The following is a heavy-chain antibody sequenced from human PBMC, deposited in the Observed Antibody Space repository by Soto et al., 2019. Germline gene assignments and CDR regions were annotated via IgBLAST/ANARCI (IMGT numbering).Heavy chain of an antibody. CDR3: AREDYSNFDY. J-gene: IGHJ4*02. Sequence: GGSLRLSCAASGFTFSSYALSWVRQAPGKGLEWVSSISSSSSDIYSADSVKGRFTIPRDNAKDSLYLQRNSLRAEGTAVYYCAREDYSNFDYWGQGTLVTVCS. D-gene: IGHD4-4*01. CDR1: GFTFSSYA. CDR2: ISSSSSDI. V-gene: IGHV3-21*01.